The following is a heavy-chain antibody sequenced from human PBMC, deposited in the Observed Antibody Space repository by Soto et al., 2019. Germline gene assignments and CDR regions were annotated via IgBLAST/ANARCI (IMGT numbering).Heavy chain of an antibody. J-gene: IGHJ4*02. Sequence: QVQLVQSGAEVKKPGSSVKVSCKASGGTFSSYTISWVRQAPGQGLEWMGRIIPILGIANYAQKFQGRVTITANKSTSTAYMELSSLRSEDTAVYYCARGLAVAGSDYWGQGTLVTVSS. V-gene: IGHV1-69*02. CDR3: ARGLAVAGSDY. CDR2: IIPILGIA. D-gene: IGHD6-19*01. CDR1: GGTFSSYT.